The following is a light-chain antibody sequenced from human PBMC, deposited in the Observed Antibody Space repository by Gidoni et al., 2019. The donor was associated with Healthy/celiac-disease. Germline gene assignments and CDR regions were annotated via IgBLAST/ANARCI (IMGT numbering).Light chain of an antibody. CDR1: QSVSSN. CDR2: GAS. Sequence: EIVMTQSPATLSVSPGERATLSCRASQSVSSNLAWYQQKPGQAPRLLIYGASTRATGIPARFSGSGSGTEFTLTFSSLQSEDFAVYYCQPYNNLPQTFGQGTKVEIK. J-gene: IGKJ1*01. CDR3: QPYNNLPQT. V-gene: IGKV3-15*01.